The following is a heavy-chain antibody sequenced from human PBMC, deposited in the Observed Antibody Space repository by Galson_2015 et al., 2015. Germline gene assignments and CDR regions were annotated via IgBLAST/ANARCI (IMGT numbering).Heavy chain of an antibody. Sequence: ETLSLTCTVSGGSISSRSYYWGWIRQPPGKGLEWIGSIYYSGSTYYNPSLKSRVTISVDTSKNQFSLKLSSVTAADTAVYYCARIGVDTAMSYWGQGTLVTVSS. CDR1: GGSISSRSYY. V-gene: IGHV4-39*01. D-gene: IGHD5-18*01. CDR3: ARIGVDTAMSY. CDR2: IYYSGST. J-gene: IGHJ4*02.